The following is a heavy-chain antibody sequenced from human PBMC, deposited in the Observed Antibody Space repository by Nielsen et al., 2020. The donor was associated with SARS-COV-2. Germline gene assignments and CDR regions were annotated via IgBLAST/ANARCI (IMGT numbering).Heavy chain of an antibody. Sequence: GGSLRLSCAASGFTFSSYSMSWVRQAPGKGLEWVSVIYSGGSTYYADSVKGRFTISRDNSKNTLYLQMNSLRAEDTAVYYCARGSASRYFQHWGQGTLVTVSS. V-gene: IGHV3-53*01. CDR1: GFTFSSYS. D-gene: IGHD2-15*01. CDR2: IYSGGST. CDR3: ARGSASRYFQH. J-gene: IGHJ1*01.